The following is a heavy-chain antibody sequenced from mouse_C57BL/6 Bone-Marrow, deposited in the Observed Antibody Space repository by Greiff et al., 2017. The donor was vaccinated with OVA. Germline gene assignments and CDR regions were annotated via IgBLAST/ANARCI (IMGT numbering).Heavy chain of an antibody. V-gene: IGHV7-1*01. J-gene: IGHJ2*01. CDR3: ARDAGGTGMDY. Sequence: EVKVEESGGGLVQSGRSLRLSCATSGFTFSDFYMEWVRQAPGKGLEWIAASRNKANDYTTEYSASVKGRFIVSRDTSQSILYLQMNALRAEDTAIYYCARDAGGTGMDYWGQGTTLTVSS. D-gene: IGHD4-1*01. CDR2: SRNKANDYTT. CDR1: GFTFSDFY.